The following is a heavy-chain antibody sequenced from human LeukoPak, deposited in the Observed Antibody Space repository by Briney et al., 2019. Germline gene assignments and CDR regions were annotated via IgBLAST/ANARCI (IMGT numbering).Heavy chain of an antibody. CDR2: IYTSGST. Sequence: TSETLSLTCTVSGGSISSGSYYWSWIRQPAGKGLEWIGRIYTSGSTNYNPSLKSRVTISVDTSKNQFSLKLSSVTAADTAVYYCARSHLTMVRGVIMGYYSDYWGQGTLVTVSS. CDR3: ARSHLTMVRGVIMGYYSDY. CDR1: GGSISSGSYY. D-gene: IGHD3-10*01. V-gene: IGHV4-61*02. J-gene: IGHJ4*02.